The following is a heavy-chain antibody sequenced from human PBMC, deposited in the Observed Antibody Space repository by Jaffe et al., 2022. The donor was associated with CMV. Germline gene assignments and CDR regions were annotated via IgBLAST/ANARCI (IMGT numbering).Heavy chain of an antibody. V-gene: IGHV4-39*01. D-gene: IGHD1-26*01. J-gene: IGHJ4*02. CDR3: ARHDWGGSYSGLGY. CDR1: GGSISSSSYY. CDR2: IYYSGST. Sequence: QLQLQESGPGLVKPSETLSLTCTVSGGSISSSSYYWGWIRQPPGKGLEWIGSIYYSGSTYYNPSLKSRVTISVDTSKNQFSLKLSSVTAADTAVYYCARHDWGGSYSGLGYWGQGTLVTVSS.